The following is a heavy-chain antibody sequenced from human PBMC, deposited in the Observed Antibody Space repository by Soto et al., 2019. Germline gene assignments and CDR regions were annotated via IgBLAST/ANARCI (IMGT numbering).Heavy chain of an antibody. CDR2: TFNFDGSL. CDR1: GFALSSYS. Sequence: EVQLVESGGRLVKPGGSLRLSCAASGFALSSYSIGWVRQAPGKGLEWVSFTFNFDGSLYYADSVKGRFAISRDNAKNSVYLQMNSLRAEDTAVYYCAREEGYCSGGGCFRSAFDLWGQGTVVTVSS. CDR3: AREEGYCSGGGCFRSAFDL. V-gene: IGHV3-21*01. J-gene: IGHJ3*01. D-gene: IGHD2-15*01.